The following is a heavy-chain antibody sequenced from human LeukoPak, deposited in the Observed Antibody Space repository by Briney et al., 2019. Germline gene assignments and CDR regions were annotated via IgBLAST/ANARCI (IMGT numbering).Heavy chain of an antibody. J-gene: IGHJ4*02. V-gene: IGHV1-18*04. CDR3: ARVARVDTAMVTFFDY. D-gene: IGHD5-18*01. CDR2: ISAYNGNT. CDR1: GYTFTGYY. Sequence: ASVKVSCKASGYTFTGYYIHWVRQAPGQGLEWMGWISAYNGNTNYAQKLQGRVTMTTDTSTSTAYMELRSLRSDDTAVYYCARVARVDTAMVTFFDYWGQGTLVTVSS.